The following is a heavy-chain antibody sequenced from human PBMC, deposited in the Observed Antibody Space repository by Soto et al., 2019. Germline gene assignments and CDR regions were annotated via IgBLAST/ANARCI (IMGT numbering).Heavy chain of an antibody. J-gene: IGHJ6*02. D-gene: IGHD3-22*01. CDR2: ISPYNDDT. CDR1: GYSFSSYG. Sequence: QAQLVQSGAEVKKPGASVKVSCKASGYSFSSYGITWVRQAPGQGLEWLGWISPYNDDTKYAQRLQGRDTMTTDTSTRTAYMDIRGLRSDDTAIYYCARGGYYDSSGARNYHYYGMDVWGQGTTVTVSS. V-gene: IGHV1-18*01. CDR3: ARGGYYDSSGARNYHYYGMDV.